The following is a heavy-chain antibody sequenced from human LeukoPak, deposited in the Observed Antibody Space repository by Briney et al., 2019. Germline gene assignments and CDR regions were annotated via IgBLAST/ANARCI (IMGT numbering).Heavy chain of an antibody. CDR3: ARQKPRIVVVVSRRLDAFDI. Sequence: GGSLRLSCAASGFTFSSYGMHWVRQAPGKGLEWVAVLSYDGTNKYYADSVKGRFTISRDNSKYTLSLQMNSLTAEDTAVYYCARQKPRIVVVVSRRLDAFDIWGQGTMVTVSS. J-gene: IGHJ3*02. CDR1: GFTFSSYG. D-gene: IGHD2-15*01. CDR2: LSYDGTNK. V-gene: IGHV3-30*03.